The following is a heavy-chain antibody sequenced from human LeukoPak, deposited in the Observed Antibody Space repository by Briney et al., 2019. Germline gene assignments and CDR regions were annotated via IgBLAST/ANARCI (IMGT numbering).Heavy chain of an antibody. Sequence: HPGGSLRLSCAASGFTFSDYWMHWVRQAPGKGLVWVSHINADEDRAAYADSVKGRFTISRDNSKNTLYLQMNSLRAEDTAVYYCARDQHDILTGLSYWGQGTLVTVSS. V-gene: IGHV3-74*01. CDR2: INADEDRA. J-gene: IGHJ4*02. CDR3: ARDQHDILTGLSY. CDR1: GFTFSDYW. D-gene: IGHD3-9*01.